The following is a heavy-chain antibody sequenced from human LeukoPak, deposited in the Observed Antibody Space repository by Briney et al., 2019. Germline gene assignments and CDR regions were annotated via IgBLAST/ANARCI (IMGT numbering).Heavy chain of an antibody. CDR2: IYTSGST. J-gene: IGHJ4*02. Sequence: PSETLSLTCTVSGGSISSYYWSWIRQPAGKGLEWIGRIYTSGSTNYNLFLKSRVTMSVDTSKNQFSLKLSSVTAADTAVYYCARSRSYYYDSSGYYRTQYYFDYWGQGTLVTVSS. CDR1: GGSISSYY. CDR3: ARSRSYYYDSSGYYRTQYYFDY. D-gene: IGHD3-22*01. V-gene: IGHV4-4*07.